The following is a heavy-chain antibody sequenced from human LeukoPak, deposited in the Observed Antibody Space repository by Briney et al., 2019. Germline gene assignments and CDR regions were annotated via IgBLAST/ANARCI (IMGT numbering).Heavy chain of an antibody. CDR2: IYYSGST. CDR1: GGSISSSSYY. CDR3: ATVSSGQPSSDY. J-gene: IGHJ4*02. D-gene: IGHD6-19*01. V-gene: IGHV4-39*01. Sequence: PSETLSLTCTVSGGSISSSSYYWGWIRQPPGKGLEWIGSIYYSGSTYYNPSLKSRVTISVDTSKNQFSLKLSSVTAADTAVYYCATVSSGQPSSDYWGQGTLVTVSS.